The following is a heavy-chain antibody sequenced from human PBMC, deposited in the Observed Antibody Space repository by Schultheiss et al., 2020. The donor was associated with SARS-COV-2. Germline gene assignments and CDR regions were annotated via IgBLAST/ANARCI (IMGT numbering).Heavy chain of an antibody. J-gene: IGHJ6*02. Sequence: ASVKVSCKASGYTFTSYYMHWVRQAPGQGLEWMGWINPNSGGTNYAQKFQGRVTMTRDTSISTAYMELRSLRSDDTAVYYCATDLSGRDPNYYGMDVWGQGTTVTVSS. CDR1: GYTFTSYY. CDR3: ATDLSGRDPNYYGMDV. V-gene: IGHV1-2*02. D-gene: IGHD3-10*01. CDR2: INPNSGGT.